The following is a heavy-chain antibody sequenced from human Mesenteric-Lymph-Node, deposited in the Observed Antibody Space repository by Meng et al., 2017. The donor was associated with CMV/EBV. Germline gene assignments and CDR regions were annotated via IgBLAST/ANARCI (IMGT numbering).Heavy chain of an antibody. CDR1: GGSIRSSSYY. CDR3: ARLGMIVVAVGY. J-gene: IGHJ4*02. Sequence: SGGSIRSSSYYWGGIQQPPGKGLEWIGGIYYSGSTYYNPSLKSRVTISVETSKNQFSLKLGSVTAADTAVYYCARLGMIVVAVGYWGQGTLVTVSS. V-gene: IGHV4-39*01. CDR2: IYYSGST. D-gene: IGHD3-22*01.